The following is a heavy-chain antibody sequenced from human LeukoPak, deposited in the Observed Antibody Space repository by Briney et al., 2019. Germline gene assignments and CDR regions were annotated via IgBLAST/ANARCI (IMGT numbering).Heavy chain of an antibody. CDR3: AREMTGTTWAFDI. CDR1: GGSIRSYY. V-gene: IGHV4-59*08. CDR2: IYYSGST. Sequence: SETLSLTCTVSGGSIRSYYWSWIRQPPGKGLQWIGYIYYSGSTKYNPSLKSRVTISVDTSKNQFSLRLSSVTAADTAVYYCAREMTGTTWAFDIWGQGTLVTVSS. J-gene: IGHJ3*02. D-gene: IGHD1-7*01.